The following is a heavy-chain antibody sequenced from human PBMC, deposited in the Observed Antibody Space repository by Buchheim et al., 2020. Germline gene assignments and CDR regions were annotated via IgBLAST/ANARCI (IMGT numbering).Heavy chain of an antibody. Sequence: EVQLVDSGGGLVQPGGSLRLSCAASGFTFSDHYMDWVRQAPGKGLEWVGRIRNKADSYITEYAASVKGRFTISRDDSKNSLYLEMNSLKTEDTAVYYCAGGNVWGSYALDYWGRGTL. J-gene: IGHJ4*02. D-gene: IGHD3-16*01. CDR2: IRNKADSYIT. CDR1: GFTFSDHY. CDR3: AGGNVWGSYALDY. V-gene: IGHV3-72*01.